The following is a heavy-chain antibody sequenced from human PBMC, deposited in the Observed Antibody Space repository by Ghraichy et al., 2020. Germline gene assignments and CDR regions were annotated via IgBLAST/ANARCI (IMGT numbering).Heavy chain of an antibody. CDR1: GGSFSGYY. V-gene: IGHV4-34*01. J-gene: IGHJ4*02. CDR3: ARGEPPVGATMPLNY. D-gene: IGHD1-26*01. Sequence: SQTLSLTCAVYGGSFSGYYWSWIRQPPGKGLEWIGEINHSGSTNYNPSLKSRVTISVDTSKNQFSLKLSSVTAADTAVYYWARGEPPVGATMPLNYWGQGTLVTVSS. CDR2: INHSGST.